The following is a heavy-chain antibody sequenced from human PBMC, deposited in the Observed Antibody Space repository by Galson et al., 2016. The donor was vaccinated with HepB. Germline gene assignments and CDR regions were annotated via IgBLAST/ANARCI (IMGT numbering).Heavy chain of an antibody. D-gene: IGHD1-1*01. Sequence: SLRLSCAVSGPGFKAYGMSWVRQAPGKGLHWVSDIDGEGHTTHHADSVKGRFTVSRDNSKDTVYLEMKSVRVEDTAIYYCAIGATGATWRNWGQGTLVTVSS. CDR2: IDGEGHTT. J-gene: IGHJ4*02. V-gene: IGHV3-23*01. CDR1: GPGFKAYG. CDR3: AIGATGATWRN.